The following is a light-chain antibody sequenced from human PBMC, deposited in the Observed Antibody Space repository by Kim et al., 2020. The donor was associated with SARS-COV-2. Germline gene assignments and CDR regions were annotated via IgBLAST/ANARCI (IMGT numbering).Light chain of an antibody. Sequence: PASIACRSNQGLVHSDGKTYLHWLQQRPGQSPRRLINKISNRDSGVPDRFSGSGSGTDFTLKISRVEAEDVGIYYCMQGTDWPRTFGQGTKVDIK. CDR1: QGLVHSDGKTY. J-gene: IGKJ1*01. V-gene: IGKV2-30*02. CDR3: MQGTDWPRT. CDR2: KIS.